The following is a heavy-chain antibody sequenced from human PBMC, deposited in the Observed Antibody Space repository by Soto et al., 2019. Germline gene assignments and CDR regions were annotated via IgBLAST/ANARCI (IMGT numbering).Heavy chain of an antibody. CDR2: ISAYNGNT. V-gene: IGHV1-18*01. Sequence: GASVKVSCKASGYTFTSYGISWVRQAPGQGLEWMGWISAYNGNTNYAQKLQGRFTISRDDSENSLYLQMNSLRTEDTAVYYCIRGHYCDSTGYFDQDNFDIWGQGTMVTVS. J-gene: IGHJ3*02. CDR3: IRGHYCDSTGYFDQDNFDI. CDR1: GYTFTSYG. D-gene: IGHD3-22*01.